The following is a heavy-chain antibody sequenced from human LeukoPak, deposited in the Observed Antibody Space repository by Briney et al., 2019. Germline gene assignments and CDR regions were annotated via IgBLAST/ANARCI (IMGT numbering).Heavy chain of an antibody. D-gene: IGHD1-26*01. CDR3: ARGGSTYPAGFDY. V-gene: IGHV3-30*02. J-gene: IGHJ4*02. CDR1: GFTFSSYG. Sequence: GGSLRLSCAPSGFTFSSYGMHWVRHAPGKGLEWVAFIRYDGSNKYYADSVKGRFTISRDNSKNTLYLQMKRLRAEDTAVYYCARGGSTYPAGFDYWGQGSLVTVSS. CDR2: IRYDGSNK.